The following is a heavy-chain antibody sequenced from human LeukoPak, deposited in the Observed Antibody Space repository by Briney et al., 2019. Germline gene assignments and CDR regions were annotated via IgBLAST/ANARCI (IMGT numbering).Heavy chain of an antibody. Sequence: GGSLRLSCAASGFTFSTYAMTWVRQAPGKGLEWVSAISGSGETTYYADSMKGRFTISRDNSKSTLYLQMNSLRAEDTAVYYCAKGRGYWGQGTLVTVSS. CDR2: ISGSGETT. CDR1: GFTFSTYA. V-gene: IGHV3-23*01. CDR3: AKGRGY. J-gene: IGHJ4*02.